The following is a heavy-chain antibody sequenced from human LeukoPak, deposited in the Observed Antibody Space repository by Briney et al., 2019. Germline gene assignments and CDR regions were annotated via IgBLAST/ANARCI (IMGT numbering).Heavy chain of an antibody. CDR1: GYSISSGYY. D-gene: IGHD2-2*01. CDR2: IYYSGST. CDR3: ARDPSSHYCSSTSCYRDWFDP. Sequence: SETLSLTCTVSGYSISSGYYWGWIRQPPGKGLEWIGSIYYSGSTYYNPSLKSRVTISVDTSKNQFSLKLSSVTAADTAVYYCARDPSSHYCSSTSCYRDWFDPWGQGTLVTVSS. J-gene: IGHJ5*02. V-gene: IGHV4-38-2*02.